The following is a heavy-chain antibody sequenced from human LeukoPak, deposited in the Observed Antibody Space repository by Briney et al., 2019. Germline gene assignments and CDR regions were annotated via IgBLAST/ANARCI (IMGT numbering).Heavy chain of an antibody. CDR2: IWYDGSNK. J-gene: IGHJ6*02. D-gene: IGHD2-2*01. V-gene: IGHV3-33*01. CDR1: GFTFSSYG. CDR3: ARSVYCSSSSCYHLDV. Sequence: GGSLRLSCAASGFTFSSYGMHWVRQAPGKGPEWVAVIWYDGSNKYYADSVKGRFTISRDSPKNTLYLQMNSLRADDTAVYYCARSVYCSSSSCYHLDVWGQGTTVIVSS.